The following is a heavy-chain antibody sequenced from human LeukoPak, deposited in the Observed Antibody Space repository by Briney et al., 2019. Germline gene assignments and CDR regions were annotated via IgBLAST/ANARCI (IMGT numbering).Heavy chain of an antibody. D-gene: IGHD2-2*02. CDR1: GGSFSGYY. Sequence: SETLSLTCAVYGGSFSGYYWSWIRQPPGKGLEWIGEINHSGSTNYNPSLKSRVTISVDTSKNQFSLKLSSVTAADTAVYYCARGRPYCSSTSCYRNYYYYGMDVWGKGTTATVSS. J-gene: IGHJ6*04. CDR3: ARGRPYCSSTSCYRNYYYYGMDV. V-gene: IGHV4-34*01. CDR2: INHSGST.